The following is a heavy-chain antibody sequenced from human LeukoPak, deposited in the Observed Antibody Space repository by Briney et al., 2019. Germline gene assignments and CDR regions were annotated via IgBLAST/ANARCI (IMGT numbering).Heavy chain of an antibody. CDR1: GYSFTSGHY. Sequence: SETLSLTCSVSGYSFTSGHYWGWIRPPPGKGLEWIANIYHTGSAHYNPSLKSRVTISVDTSTYQFSLKLSSVTAADTAVYYCARYCTSTTCILRGFDYWGQGTLVTVSS. CDR3: ARYCTSTTCILRGFDY. CDR2: IYHTGSA. V-gene: IGHV4-38-2*01. D-gene: IGHD2-2*01. J-gene: IGHJ4*02.